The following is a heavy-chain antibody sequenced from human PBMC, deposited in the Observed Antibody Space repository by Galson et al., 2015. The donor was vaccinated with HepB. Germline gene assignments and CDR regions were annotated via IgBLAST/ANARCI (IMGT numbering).Heavy chain of an antibody. V-gene: IGHV5-10-1*01. CDR2: IDPSNSYT. Sequence: QSGAEVKKPGESLRISCKGSGYSFTSXWISWVRQMPGRGLEWMGSIDPSNSYTNYSPSFQGHVTISADKSISTAYLQWSSLEASDTAMYYCARPIEVGATSAXDIWGQGTMVTXSS. J-gene: IGHJ3*02. CDR3: ARPIEVGATSAXDI. D-gene: IGHD1-26*01. CDR1: GYSFTSXW.